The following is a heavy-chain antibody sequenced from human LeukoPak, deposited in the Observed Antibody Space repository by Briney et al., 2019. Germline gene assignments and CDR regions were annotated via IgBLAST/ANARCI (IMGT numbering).Heavy chain of an antibody. V-gene: IGHV3-64D*06. CDR2: ISSNGDNT. CDR1: GFTFSTYV. J-gene: IGHJ4*02. CDR3: VRGTGY. Sequence: GGSLRLSCSVSGFTFSTYVMHWVRQAPGKGLEYVSAISSNGDNTYYADSVKGRFTISRGNSKNTLYLQMSSLRADDTAVYYCVRGTGYWGQGTLVTVSS.